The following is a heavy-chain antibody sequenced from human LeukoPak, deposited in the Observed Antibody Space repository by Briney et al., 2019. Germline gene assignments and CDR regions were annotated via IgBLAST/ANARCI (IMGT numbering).Heavy chain of an antibody. CDR1: GFTVSSNY. CDR3: AKDTVGAVAGFDY. Sequence: GGSLRLSCAASGFTVSSNYMSWVRQAPGKGLEWVSVIYSGGSTYYADSVKGRFTISRDNSKNTLYLQMNSLRDEDTAVYFCAKDTVGAVAGFDYWGQGTLVTVSS. D-gene: IGHD6-19*01. CDR2: IYSGGST. V-gene: IGHV3-66*01. J-gene: IGHJ4*02.